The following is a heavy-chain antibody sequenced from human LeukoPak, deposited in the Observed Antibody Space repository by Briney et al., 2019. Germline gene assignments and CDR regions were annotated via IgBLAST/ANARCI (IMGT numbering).Heavy chain of an antibody. CDR1: GFTFSSYG. V-gene: IGHV3-30*02. Sequence: PGGSLRLSCAAPGFTFSSYGMHWVRQAPGKGLEWVAFIRYDGSNKYYADSVKGRFTISRDNSKNTLYLQMNSLRAEDTAVYYCAKGGPARIVVVIDYWGQGTLVTVSS. CDR3: AKGGPARIVVVIDY. D-gene: IGHD3-22*01. J-gene: IGHJ4*02. CDR2: IRYDGSNK.